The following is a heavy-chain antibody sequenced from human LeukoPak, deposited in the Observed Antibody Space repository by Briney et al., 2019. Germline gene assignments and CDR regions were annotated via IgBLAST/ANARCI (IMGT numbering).Heavy chain of an antibody. CDR2: ISSSSSYI. D-gene: IGHD3-10*02. CDR1: GFTFRSYS. V-gene: IGHV3-21*01. CDR3: ARDIAFPLFGEADY. J-gene: IGHJ4*02. Sequence: GGSLRLSCAASGFTFRSYSMNWVRQAPGKGLEWVSSISSSSSYIYYADSVKGRFTISRDNAKNSLYLQMNSLRAEDTAVYCCARDIAFPLFGEADYWGQGTLVTVSS.